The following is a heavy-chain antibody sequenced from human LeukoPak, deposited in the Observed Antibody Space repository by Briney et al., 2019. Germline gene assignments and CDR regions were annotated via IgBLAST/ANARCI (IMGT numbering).Heavy chain of an antibody. J-gene: IGHJ4*02. Sequence: GGSLRLSCAASGLTFSDYYMSWIRQAPGKGLEWVSYISSSGSTIYYADSVKGRFTISRDNAKNSLYLQMNSLRAEDTAVYYCARVTAMVSEGFDYWGQGTLVTVSS. CDR3: ARVTAMVSEGFDY. D-gene: IGHD5-18*01. V-gene: IGHV3-11*01. CDR2: ISSSGSTI. CDR1: GLTFSDYY.